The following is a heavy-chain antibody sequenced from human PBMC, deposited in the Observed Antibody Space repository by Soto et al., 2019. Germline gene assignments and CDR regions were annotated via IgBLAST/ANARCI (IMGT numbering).Heavy chain of an antibody. J-gene: IGHJ5*01. Sequence: QEQLVESGGGVVQPGMSLRLSCVASRFSFSNFGMHWVRQAPGKGLEWVAALSFDGSNKNYADGVRGRFTISRDNSKNTLYLHMNSLRSDCAKGGCSSSSCSFDSWGQGTLVTV. CDR3: SSSCSFDS. V-gene: IGHV3-30*03. CDR2: LSFDGSNK. CDR1: RFSFSNFG. D-gene: IGHD2-2*01.